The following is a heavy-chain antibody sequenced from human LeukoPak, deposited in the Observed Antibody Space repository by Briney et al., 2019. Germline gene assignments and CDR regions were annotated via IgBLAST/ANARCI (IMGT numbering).Heavy chain of an antibody. Sequence: SKTLSLTCAVSGASMNTHYWSWIRQPPGKGLEWIGYMLDTVTTKDNPSLKSRFTLSADTSKNQFSLRLTSVTAADTAVYYCATIKRGNIFGYFDFWGQGIPVTVSS. CDR1: GASMNTHY. CDR2: MLDTVTT. CDR3: ATIKRGNIFGYFDF. V-gene: IGHV4-59*11. J-gene: IGHJ4*02. D-gene: IGHD5-18*01.